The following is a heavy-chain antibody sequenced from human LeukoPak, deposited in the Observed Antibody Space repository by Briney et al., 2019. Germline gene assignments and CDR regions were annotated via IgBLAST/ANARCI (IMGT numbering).Heavy chain of an antibody. J-gene: IGHJ4*02. D-gene: IGHD4-17*01. V-gene: IGHV1-8*01. CDR2: MNPNSGNT. CDR1: GYTFTSYD. CDR3: SSGDVTVTNNFDY. Sequence: ASVKVSCKAPGYTFTSYDTNWVRQATGQGLEWMGWMNPNSGNTAYVQKFQGRGTITRNTSISKAYMELSSLRSEDTALYYCSSGDVTVTNNFDYWGQGTLVTVSS.